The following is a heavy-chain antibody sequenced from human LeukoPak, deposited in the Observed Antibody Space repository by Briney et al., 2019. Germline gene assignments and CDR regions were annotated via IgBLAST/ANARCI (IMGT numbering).Heavy chain of an antibody. CDR3: AKDSNDVLTGYDY. J-gene: IGHJ4*02. D-gene: IGHD3-9*01. CDR2: ISWNSGSI. Sequence: RSGGSLRLSCAASGFNFEDYAMHWVRQGPGKGLEWVSGISWNSGSIGYEDSVKGRFTISRDNAKNSLYLQMNSLRPEDTALYYCAKDSNDVLTGYDYWGQGTLVTVSS. V-gene: IGHV3-9*01. CDR1: GFNFEDYA.